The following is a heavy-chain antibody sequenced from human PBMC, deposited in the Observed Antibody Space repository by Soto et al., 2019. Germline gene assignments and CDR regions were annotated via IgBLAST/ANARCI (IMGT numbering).Heavy chain of an antibody. CDR1: GGSISTADYY. J-gene: IGHJ4*02. D-gene: IGHD3-22*01. V-gene: IGHV4-30-4*01. CDR2: IYYRGST. CDR3: VSDYDSSGYIGY. Sequence: QVQLHESGPGLVRPSQTLSLTCNVSGGSISTADYYWSWIRQPPGKGLEWIGYIYYRGSTYYNPSLESRVAISIDTSKNQFSLNLTSVTAADTAVYFCVSDYDSSGYIGYWGQGTLVTVSS.